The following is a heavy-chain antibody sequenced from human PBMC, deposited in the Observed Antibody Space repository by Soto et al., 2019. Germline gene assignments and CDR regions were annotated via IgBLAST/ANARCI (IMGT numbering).Heavy chain of an antibody. V-gene: IGHV4-4*02. CDR3: ARRGSGWYQGAFDI. CDR2: IYHSGST. J-gene: IGHJ3*02. Sequence: QVQLQESGPGLVKPSGTLSLTCAVSGGSISSSNWWSWVRQPPGKGLEWIGEIYHSGSTNYNPSREGRVAITADKSKNHSSLTLSSVTAADTAVYYWARRGSGWYQGAFDIWGQGTMVTVSS. D-gene: IGHD6-19*01. CDR1: GGSISSSNW.